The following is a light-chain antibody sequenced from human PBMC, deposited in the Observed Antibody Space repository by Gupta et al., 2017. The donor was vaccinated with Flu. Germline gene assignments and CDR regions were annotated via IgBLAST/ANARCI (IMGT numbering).Light chain of an antibody. CDR1: ATITHRDGKTY. CDR3: MQRGRRPLT. J-gene: IGKJ4*01. CDR2: EAS. Sequence: TTRPLAPLSSKSSATITHRDGKTYLYWYLQKPGQPPRLLIYEASNSSSGVPDRFSGSGSGKDFTLRISRVEAEDVGIYYCMQRGRRPLTFGGGTKVEIK. V-gene: IGKV2D-29*01.